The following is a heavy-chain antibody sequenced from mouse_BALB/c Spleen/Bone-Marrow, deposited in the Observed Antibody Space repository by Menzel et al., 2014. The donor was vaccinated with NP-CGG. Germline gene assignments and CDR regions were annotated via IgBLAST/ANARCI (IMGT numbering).Heavy chain of an antibody. J-gene: IGHJ2*01. CDR3: ARASYYYGSGYDY. CDR1: GFSLTDYG. Sequence: QVQLQQSGPGLVSPSQRLSITCTVSGFSLTDYGVHWVRQPPGKGLEWLGIIGIGGSTNYNSALMSRLSIDKDNSKSQVFLKMNSLQTDDTAMYYCARASYYYGSGYDYWGQGTTLTVSS. V-gene: IGHV2-9*02. D-gene: IGHD1-1*01. CDR2: IGIGGST.